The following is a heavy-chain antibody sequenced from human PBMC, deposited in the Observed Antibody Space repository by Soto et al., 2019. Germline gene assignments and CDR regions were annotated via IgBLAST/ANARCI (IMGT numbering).Heavy chain of an antibody. CDR1: GYTLTELS. J-gene: IGHJ4*02. V-gene: IGHV1-24*01. CDR3: ATLPHYYDSSGYYSY. D-gene: IGHD3-22*01. CDR2: FGPEDGET. Sequence: ASVKVSCKVSGYTLTELSMHWVRQAPGKGLEWMGGFGPEDGETIYAQKFQGRVTMTEDTSTDTAYMELSSLRSEDTAVYYCATLPHYYDSSGYYSYRGQGILVTVSS.